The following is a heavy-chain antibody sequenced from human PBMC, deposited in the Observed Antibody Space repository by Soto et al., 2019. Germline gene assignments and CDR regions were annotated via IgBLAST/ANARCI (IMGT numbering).Heavy chain of an antibody. Sequence: PSETLSLTCTFSGASISSSSYYLGWIRQPPGKGLEWIGSIYYRGNTYYNPSLKSRVTISVDTSKNQFSLKLSSVTAADTAVYYCAREGGGYCSGGSCQVDYWGQGTLVTVSS. CDR1: GASISSSSYY. CDR2: IYYRGNT. CDR3: AREGGGYCSGGSCQVDY. J-gene: IGHJ4*02. D-gene: IGHD2-15*01. V-gene: IGHV4-39*02.